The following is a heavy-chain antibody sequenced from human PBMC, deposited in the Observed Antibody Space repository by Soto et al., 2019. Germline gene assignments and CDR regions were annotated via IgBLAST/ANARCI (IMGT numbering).Heavy chain of an antibody. V-gene: IGHV3-48*01. D-gene: IGHD3-22*01. CDR1: GFTFSSYS. CDR3: ARVAYYYDSSGLSY. J-gene: IGHJ4*02. CDR2: ISSSSSTI. Sequence: EVQLVESGGGLVQPGGSLRLSCAASGFTFSSYSMNWVRQAPGKGLEWVSYISSSSSTIYYADSVKGRFTISRDNAKNSLYLQRNSLGAEATAVYYCARVAYYYDSSGLSYWGQGTLVTVSS.